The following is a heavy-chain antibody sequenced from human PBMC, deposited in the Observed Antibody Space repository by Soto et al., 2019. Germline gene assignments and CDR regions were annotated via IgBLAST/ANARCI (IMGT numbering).Heavy chain of an antibody. CDR1: GYSFTSYY. J-gene: IGHJ4*02. D-gene: IGHD2-15*01. Sequence: GASVKVSCKASGYSFTSYYIHWVRQAPGQGLEWMGIINPSSSTTYAQKFQGRVTMTRDTSTSTVYMELSSLRSEDTAVYYCARVGCSGGRCYAVDYWGQGTLVTVSS. V-gene: IGHV1-46*01. CDR2: INPSSST. CDR3: ARVGCSGGRCYAVDY.